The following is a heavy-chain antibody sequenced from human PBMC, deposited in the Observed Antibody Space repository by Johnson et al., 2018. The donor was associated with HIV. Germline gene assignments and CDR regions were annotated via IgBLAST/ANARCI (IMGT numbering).Heavy chain of an antibody. CDR3: ARVRRGSNLGAFDI. CDR2: INWNGGST. V-gene: IGHV3-20*04. D-gene: IGHD2-15*01. CDR1: GFTFDDYT. Sequence: VQLVESGGGVVQPGRSLRLSCAASGFTFDDYTMHWVRQAPGKGLEWVSGINWNGGSTGYADSVKGRFTISRDNAKNSLYLQMNSLRAEDTALYYCARVRRGSNLGAFDIWGQGTMVTVSS. J-gene: IGHJ3*02.